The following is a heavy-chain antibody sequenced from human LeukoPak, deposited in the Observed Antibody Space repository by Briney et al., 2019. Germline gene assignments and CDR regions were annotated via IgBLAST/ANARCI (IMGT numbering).Heavy chain of an antibody. D-gene: IGHD4-17*01. Sequence: GGSLRLSCAASGFIFSSYWMHWVRQAPAKGLVWVSRINSDGSSTDYADSVKGRFTFSRDNARNTLYLQMNSLRAEDTAVYYCARDHYVSGYYFDYWGLGTLVTVSS. J-gene: IGHJ4*02. CDR1: GFIFSSYW. V-gene: IGHV3-74*01. CDR3: ARDHYVSGYYFDY. CDR2: INSDGSST.